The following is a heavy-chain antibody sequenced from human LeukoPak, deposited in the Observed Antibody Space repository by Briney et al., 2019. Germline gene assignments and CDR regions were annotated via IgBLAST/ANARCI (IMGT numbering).Heavy chain of an antibody. CDR3: ARDQIRVPYL. CDR2: INHSGST. Sequence: SETLSLTCTVSGGSISSYYWSWIRQPPGKGLEWIGEINHSGSTNYNPSLKSRVTISVDTSKNQFSLKLSSVTAADTAVYYCARDQIRVPYLWGQGTLVTVSS. J-gene: IGHJ4*02. CDR1: GGSISSYY. D-gene: IGHD3-10*01. V-gene: IGHV4-34*01.